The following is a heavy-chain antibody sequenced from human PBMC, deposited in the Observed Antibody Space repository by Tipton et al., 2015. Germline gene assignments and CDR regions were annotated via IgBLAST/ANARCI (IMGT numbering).Heavy chain of an antibody. CDR2: LSYSGKT. CDR3: ARSLFPETAGLENWFDP. CDR1: GGSFSDYY. J-gene: IGHJ5*02. D-gene: IGHD6-13*01. V-gene: IGHV4-39*01. Sequence: TLSLTCTVSGGSFSDYYWSWIRQPPGKGLEWIGSLSYSGKTDYNPPLRSRVTISVDTSKNQFSLRLSSVTAADTAVYYCARSLFPETAGLENWFDPWGQGTLVTVSS.